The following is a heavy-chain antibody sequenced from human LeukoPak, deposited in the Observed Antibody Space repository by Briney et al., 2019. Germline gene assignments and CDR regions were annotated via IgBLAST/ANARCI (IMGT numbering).Heavy chain of an antibody. CDR1: GYTFTSYD. CDR2: MNPNSGNT. CDR3: ARGRVTNRITIYY. J-gene: IGHJ4*02. Sequence: GASVKVSCKASGYTFTSYDINWVRQATGQGPEWMGWMNPNSGNTGYAQKFQGRVTMTRNTSISTAYMELSSLRSEDTAVYYCARGRVTNRITIYYWGQGTLVTVSS. D-gene: IGHD3-3*01. V-gene: IGHV1-8*01.